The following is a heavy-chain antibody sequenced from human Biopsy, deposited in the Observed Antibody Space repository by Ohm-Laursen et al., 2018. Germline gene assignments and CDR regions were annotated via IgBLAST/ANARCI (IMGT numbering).Heavy chain of an antibody. Sequence: SETLSLTCTVSGGSFTGHYWTWIRQPPGKGLEWIGHISHTGYTSYKSSLKSRVTISLDTSRKHLSLRLTSLAAADTAVYYCARGSNEYGGLYFPRWGQGTLLTVSS. CDR2: ISHTGYT. J-gene: IGHJ4*02. CDR3: ARGSNEYGGLYFPR. CDR1: GGSFTGHY. D-gene: IGHD4-23*01. V-gene: IGHV4-59*11.